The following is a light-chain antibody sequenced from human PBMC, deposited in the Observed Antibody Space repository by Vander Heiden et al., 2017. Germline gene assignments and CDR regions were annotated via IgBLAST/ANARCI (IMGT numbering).Light chain of an antibody. Sequence: DIVMTQSPASLAVSLGERATINCKSSQSVLLSSNNRNYLAWYQQKPGQSPKLLIYWASTRQSGVPDRFSGSGSGTDFTLTISNLQAEDVAVYYCQQYYGTPRMFGQGTKVEIK. V-gene: IGKV4-1*01. J-gene: IGKJ1*01. CDR3: QQYYGTPRM. CDR2: WAS. CDR1: QSVLLSSNNRNY.